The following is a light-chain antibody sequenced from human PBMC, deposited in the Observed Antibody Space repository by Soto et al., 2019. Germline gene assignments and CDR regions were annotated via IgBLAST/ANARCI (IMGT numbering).Light chain of an antibody. V-gene: IGKV2-28*01. CDR3: MQALQTPWR. Sequence: DIVMTQSPLSLPVTPGEPASISCRSSQSLLHSNGYNYLDWYLQKPGQSPQLLIYLGSNRASGVPDRFSGSGSGTDFTLKISGVEAEDVGVYYCMQALQTPWRFGQGTKVEIK. CDR2: LGS. J-gene: IGKJ1*01. CDR1: QSLLHSNGYNY.